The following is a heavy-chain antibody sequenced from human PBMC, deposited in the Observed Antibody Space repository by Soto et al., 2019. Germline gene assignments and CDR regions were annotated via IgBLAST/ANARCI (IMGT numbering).Heavy chain of an antibody. Sequence: VQSGAEVKKPGASVKVSCKASGDTLISSGISWVRQAPGQGLEWMGWISGYKGDTNYAQKFQGRVTMTTDTSTSTAYMELRSLTPGDTAIYYCARIEYCSGGNCYSAFDIWGQGTLVTVSS. D-gene: IGHD2-15*01. CDR1: GDTLISSG. J-gene: IGHJ3*02. CDR3: ARIEYCSGGNCYSAFDI. V-gene: IGHV1-18*01. CDR2: ISGYKGDT.